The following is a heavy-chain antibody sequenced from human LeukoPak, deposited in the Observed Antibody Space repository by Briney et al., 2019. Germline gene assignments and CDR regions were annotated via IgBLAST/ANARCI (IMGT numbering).Heavy chain of an antibody. CDR3: ARVQYYYDSTASGFDY. CDR1: GYSISSGYY. CDR2: ISRSGTT. Sequence: SETLSLTCAVSGYSISSGYYWGWIRQPPGKGLEWIGSISRSGTTYYNPSLKSRVTISVDTSKNQFSLRLSSVTAADTAVYYCARVQYYYDSTASGFDYGGQGTRVTVSS. D-gene: IGHD3-22*01. J-gene: IGHJ4*02. V-gene: IGHV4-38-2*01.